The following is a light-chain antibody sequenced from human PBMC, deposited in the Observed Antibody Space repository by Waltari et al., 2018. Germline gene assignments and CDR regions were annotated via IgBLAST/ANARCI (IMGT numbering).Light chain of an antibody. CDR3: CSYAGSTTWL. V-gene: IGLV2-23*02. Sequence: QSALTQPASVSGSPGQSITISCTGSNSDVGHYNLVSWYQQHPGKAPKLLLYEVNQRPSGVSIRFSRSKSCITASLTISGLQAEDEADFYCCSYAGSTTWLFGGGTRLTVL. J-gene: IGLJ2*01. CDR1: NSDVGHYNL. CDR2: EVN.